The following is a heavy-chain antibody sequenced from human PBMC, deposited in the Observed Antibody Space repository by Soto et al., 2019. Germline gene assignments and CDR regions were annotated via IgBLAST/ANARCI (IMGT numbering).Heavy chain of an antibody. V-gene: IGHV4-61*01. CDR1: GGSVSSGSYY. Sequence: LSLTCTVSGGSVSSGSYYWSWIRQPPGKGLEWIGYIYYSGSTNYNPSLKSRVTISVDTSKNQFSLKLSSVTAADTAGYYCARGQLEQRVDPGGQGTLVTVSS. J-gene: IGHJ5*02. CDR2: IYYSGST. D-gene: IGHD1-1*01. CDR3: ARGQLEQRVDP.